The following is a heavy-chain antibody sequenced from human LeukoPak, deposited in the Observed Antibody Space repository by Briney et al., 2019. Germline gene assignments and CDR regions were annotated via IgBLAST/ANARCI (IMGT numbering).Heavy chain of an antibody. J-gene: IGHJ4*02. CDR3: AKRGVIRVILVGFHKEAYYFDS. CDR2: ISGSGGRT. CDR1: GITFSNYG. V-gene: IGHV3-23*01. Sequence: GSLRLSCAVSGITFSNYGMSWVRQAPGKGLEWVAGISGSGGRTNYADSVKGRFTISRDNPKNTLYLQMSSLRAEDTAVYFCAKRGVIRVILVGFHKEAYYFDSWGQGALVTVSS. D-gene: IGHD3-10*01.